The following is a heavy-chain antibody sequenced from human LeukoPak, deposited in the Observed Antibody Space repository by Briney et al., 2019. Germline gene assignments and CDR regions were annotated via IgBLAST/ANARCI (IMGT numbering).Heavy chain of an antibody. CDR3: ARGRYNYALEDYFDY. CDR2: IYYSGST. D-gene: IGHD5-18*01. Sequence: SETLSLTCTVSGGSISSYYWSWIRQPPGKGLEWIGYIYYSGSTNYNPSLKSRVTISVDTSKNQFSLKLSSVTAADTAVYYCARGRYNYALEDYFDYWGQGTLVTVSS. V-gene: IGHV4-59*01. CDR1: GGSISSYY. J-gene: IGHJ4*02.